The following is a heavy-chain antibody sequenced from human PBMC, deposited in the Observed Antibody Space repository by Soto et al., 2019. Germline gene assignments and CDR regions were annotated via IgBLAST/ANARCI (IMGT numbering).Heavy chain of an antibody. CDR2: INHSGST. V-gene: IGHV4-34*01. CDR1: GGPFSGYY. Sequence: SETLSLTCAVYGGPFSGYYWSWIRQPPGKGLEWIGEINHSGSTNYNPSLKSRVTISVDTSKNQFSLKLSSVTAADTAVYYCARGRGITMVRGAMDVWGQGTTVTVSS. CDR3: ARGRGITMVRGAMDV. D-gene: IGHD3-10*01. J-gene: IGHJ6*02.